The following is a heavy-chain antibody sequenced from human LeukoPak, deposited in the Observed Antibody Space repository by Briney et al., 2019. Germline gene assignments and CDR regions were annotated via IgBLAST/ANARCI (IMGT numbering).Heavy chain of an antibody. CDR2: IIPIFGTA. CDR3: ARDRIAAAGHFDY. V-gene: IGHV1-69*05. Sequence: SVKVSCKASGGTFSSYAISWVRQAPGQGLEWMGRIIPIFGTANYAQKFQGRVTITTDESTSTAYMELSSLRSEDTAVYYCARDRIAAAGHFDYWGQGTLVTVSS. CDR1: GGTFSSYA. J-gene: IGHJ4*02. D-gene: IGHD6-13*01.